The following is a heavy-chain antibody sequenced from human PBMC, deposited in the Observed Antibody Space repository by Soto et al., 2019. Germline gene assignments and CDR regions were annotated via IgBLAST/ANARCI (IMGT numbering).Heavy chain of an antibody. V-gene: IGHV1-18*01. D-gene: IGHD2-2*02. CDR1: GYTFTGYG. J-gene: IGHJ5*02. CDR2: ISAYNGNT. Sequence: ASVKVSCKASGYTFTGYGISWVRQAPGQGLEWMGWISAYNGNTNYAQKLQGRVTMTTDTSTSTAYMELRSLRSDDTAVYYCARQGYCSSTSCYINWFDPWGQGTLVTVSS. CDR3: ARQGYCSSTSCYINWFDP.